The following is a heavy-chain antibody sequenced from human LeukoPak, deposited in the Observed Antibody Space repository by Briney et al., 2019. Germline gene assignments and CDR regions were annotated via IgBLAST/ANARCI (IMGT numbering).Heavy chain of an antibody. Sequence: ASVKVSCKASGYTFTGYYMHWVRQAPGQGLEWMGIINPSGGSTSYAQKFQGRVTMTRDTSTSTAYMELSSLRSEDTAVYYCARGPRAAADDYWGQGTLVTVSS. J-gene: IGHJ4*02. D-gene: IGHD6-13*01. CDR3: ARGPRAAADDY. V-gene: IGHV1-46*01. CDR1: GYTFTGYY. CDR2: INPSGGST.